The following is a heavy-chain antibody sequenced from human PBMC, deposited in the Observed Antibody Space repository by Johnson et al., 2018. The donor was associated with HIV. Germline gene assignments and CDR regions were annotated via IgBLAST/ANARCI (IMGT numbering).Heavy chain of an antibody. J-gene: IGHJ3*02. Sequence: QVQLVESGGGVVQPGRSLRLSCAASGFPFSSYAMHWVRQAPGRGLEWVALISFDGNTRFFGDSMKGRFTISRDNSNNTLYLQMNTLRAEDTAVYYCARDWGYSYGYAFDIWGQGTMVTVSS. CDR1: GFPFSSYA. CDR3: ARDWGYSYGYAFDI. V-gene: IGHV3-30-3*01. D-gene: IGHD5-18*01. CDR2: ISFDGNTR.